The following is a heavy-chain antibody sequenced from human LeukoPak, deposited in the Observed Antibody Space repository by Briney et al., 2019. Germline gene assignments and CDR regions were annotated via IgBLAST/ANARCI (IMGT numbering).Heavy chain of an antibody. Sequence: GGSLRLSCAASGFTFSSYAMSWVRQAPGKGLEWVSAISGSGGSTYYADSVKGRFTISRDNSQNTLYVQMNSLRADDTAVYYCAKQHGWDLAGYDFDYWGQGILVTVSS. CDR2: ISGSGGST. CDR3: AKQHGWDLAGYDFDY. CDR1: GFTFSSYA. D-gene: IGHD6-19*01. J-gene: IGHJ4*02. V-gene: IGHV3-23*01.